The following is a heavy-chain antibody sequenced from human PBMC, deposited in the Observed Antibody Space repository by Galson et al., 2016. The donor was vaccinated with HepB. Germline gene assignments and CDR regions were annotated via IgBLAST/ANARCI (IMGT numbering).Heavy chain of an antibody. CDR2: DSMDGRRK. Sequence: SLRLSCAGSGFLFRGYGMHWVRQAPGKGLEWVAADSMDGRRKFYSDSVRGRFTISRDNAKNSLYLQMNSLRDEDTAVYYCARASARSHIDYWGQGTLVTVSS. CDR3: ARASARSHIDY. V-gene: IGHV3-30*03. D-gene: IGHD2-15*01. CDR1: GFLFRGYG. J-gene: IGHJ4*02.